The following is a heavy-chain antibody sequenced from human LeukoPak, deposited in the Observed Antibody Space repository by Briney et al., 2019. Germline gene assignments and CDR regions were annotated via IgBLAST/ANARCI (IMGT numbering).Heavy chain of an antibody. D-gene: IGHD3-10*01. CDR3: ARDGSGSYYPPYYYYGMDV. CDR2: IYYSGST. J-gene: IGHJ6*02. Sequence: SETLSLTCTVSGGSISSGGYYWSWIRQHPGKGLEWIGYIYYSGSTYYNPSLKSRVTIPVDTSKNQFSLKLSSVTAADTAVYYCARDGSGSYYPPYYYYGMDVWGQGTTVTVSS. CDR1: GGSISSGGYY. V-gene: IGHV4-31*03.